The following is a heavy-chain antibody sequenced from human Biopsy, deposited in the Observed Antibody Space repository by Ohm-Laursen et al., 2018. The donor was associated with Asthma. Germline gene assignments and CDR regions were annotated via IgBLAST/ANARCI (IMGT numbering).Heavy chain of an antibody. CDR2: IYYSVST. Sequence: TLSLTCTVSGGSINIGDYYWSWIRQHPVKGLEWIGYIYYSVSTYYNPSLKSRVSISLDTSKNQFSLRLSFVTAADTAVYFCARGQGRGIQLWSLDPWGQGILVTVSS. CDR3: ARGQGRGIQLWSLDP. V-gene: IGHV4-31*03. CDR1: GGSINIGDYY. D-gene: IGHD5-18*01. J-gene: IGHJ5*02.